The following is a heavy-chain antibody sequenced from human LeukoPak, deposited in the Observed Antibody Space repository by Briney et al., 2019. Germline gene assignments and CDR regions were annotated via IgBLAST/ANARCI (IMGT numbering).Heavy chain of an antibody. CDR1: GGSISSYY. V-gene: IGHV4-59*01. D-gene: IGHD3-10*01. J-gene: IGHJ5*02. CDR2: IYYSGST. CDR3: ARTHYYGSGSYCWFDP. Sequence: SETLSLTCTVSGGSISSYYWSWIRQPPGKGLGWIGYIYYSGSTNYNPSLKSRVTISVDTSKNQFSLKLSSVTAAGTAVYYCARTHYYGSGSYCWFDPWGQGTLVTVSS.